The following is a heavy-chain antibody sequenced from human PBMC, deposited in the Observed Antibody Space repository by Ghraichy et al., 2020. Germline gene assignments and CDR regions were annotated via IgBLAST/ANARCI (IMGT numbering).Heavy chain of an antibody. V-gene: IGHV3-30-3*01. CDR2: ISYDGSSK. D-gene: IGHD1-26*01. CDR1: GISFSIYA. CDR3: VRDRSGKVVGASKCAFDV. J-gene: IGHJ3*01. Sequence: GGSLRLSCAASGISFSIYAMHWVRQAPGKGLEWVAVISYDGSSKYYADSVKGRFTISRDNSKNTLFLQMNSLRTEDTAVYYCVRDRSGKVVGASKCAFDVWGHGTLVTVSS.